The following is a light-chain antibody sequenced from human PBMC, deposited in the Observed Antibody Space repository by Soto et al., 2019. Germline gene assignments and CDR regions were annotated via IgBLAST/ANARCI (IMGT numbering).Light chain of an antibody. J-gene: IGLJ1*01. Sequence: QSVLTQPASVSGSPGQSITISCTGTSSDVGGYNYVSWYQQHPGKAPKLMIYDVSNRPSGVSNRFSGSKSGNTASLTISGLQVEDEADYYCSSYTSSTTPYAFGTGT. V-gene: IGLV2-14*01. CDR1: SSDVGGYNY. CDR3: SSYTSSTTPYA. CDR2: DVS.